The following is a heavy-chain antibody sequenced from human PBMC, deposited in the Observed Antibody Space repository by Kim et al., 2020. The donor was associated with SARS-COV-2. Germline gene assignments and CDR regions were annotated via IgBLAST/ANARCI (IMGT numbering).Heavy chain of an antibody. CDR1: GFTFSNAW. J-gene: IGHJ4*01. CDR3: TTEYYFDSRGYYGYY. CDR2: IKSKTDGGTT. V-gene: IGHV3-15*01. D-gene: IGHD3-22*01. Sequence: GGSLRLSCAASGFTFSNAWMSWVRQAPGKGLEWVCRIKSKTDGGTTDYAAPVKGRFTISRDDSKNTLHLQMNSLKTEDTAVYYCTTEYYFDSRGYYGYY.